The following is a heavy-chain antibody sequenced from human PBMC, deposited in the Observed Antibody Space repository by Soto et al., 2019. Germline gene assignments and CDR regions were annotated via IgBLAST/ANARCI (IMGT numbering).Heavy chain of an antibody. D-gene: IGHD5-12*01. Sequence: PSETLSLTCTVSGGSVSSGSFYRSWIRRPPGKGLEWIGYFYDSGSTNYNPSLSSRVTMSVDTSKNQFSLKLSSVTAADTAVYYCAASAPPATNYYYAMDVWGQGTTVTVSS. V-gene: IGHV4-61*01. J-gene: IGHJ6*02. CDR1: GGSVSSGSFY. CDR3: AASAPPATNYYYAMDV. CDR2: FYDSGST.